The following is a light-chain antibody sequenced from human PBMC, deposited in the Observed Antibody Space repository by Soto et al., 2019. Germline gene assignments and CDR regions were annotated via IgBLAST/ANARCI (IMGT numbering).Light chain of an antibody. CDR2: DTS. CDR1: TGAVTSGNY. Sequence: QAVVTQEPSLTVSPGGTVTLTCGSSTGAVTSGNYPYWFQQKPGQAPRTLIFDTSDKQSETPARFSGSLLGGKAALTLSGAQHEDEAEYYCFLFYSGFRVFGGGTKVTVL. V-gene: IGLV7-46*01. J-gene: IGLJ3*02. CDR3: FLFYSGFRV.